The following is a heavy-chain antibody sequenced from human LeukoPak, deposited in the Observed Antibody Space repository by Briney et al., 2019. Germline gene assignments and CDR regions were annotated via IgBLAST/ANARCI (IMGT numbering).Heavy chain of an antibody. CDR1: GFTFSSYD. J-gene: IGHJ6*03. D-gene: IGHD5-24*01. CDR2: IGTAGDT. V-gene: IGHV3-13*01. Sequence: GGSLRLSCAASGFTFSSYDMHWVRQATGKGLEWVSAIGTAGDTYYPGSVKGRFTISRENAKNSLYLQMNSLRAGDTAVYYCARMGYYYYMDVWGKGTTVTVSS. CDR3: ARMGYYYYMDV.